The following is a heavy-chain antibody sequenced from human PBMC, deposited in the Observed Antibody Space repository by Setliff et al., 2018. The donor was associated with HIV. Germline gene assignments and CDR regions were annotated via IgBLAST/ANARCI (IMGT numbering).Heavy chain of an antibody. CDR1: GDTFSSYA. CDR2: IIPVLGLS. D-gene: IGHD2-21*02. V-gene: IGHV1-69*10. Sequence: ASVKVSCKASGDTFSSYAISWVRQAPGQGLEWMGGIIPVLGLSYYAQNFQGRVTNTADESTSTAYMELSRLGSEDTAVYYCARGHIVVVTARGWFDPWGQGTLVTVSS. CDR3: ARGHIVVVTARGWFDP. J-gene: IGHJ5*02.